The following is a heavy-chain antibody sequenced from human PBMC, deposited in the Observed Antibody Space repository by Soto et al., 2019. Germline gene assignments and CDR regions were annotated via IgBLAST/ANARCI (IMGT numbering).Heavy chain of an antibody. CDR3: ASFPSREYSFDY. J-gene: IGHJ4*02. Sequence: QVQLVQSGAEVKKPGSSVKVSCKASGGTFSSYTISWVRQAPGQGLEWMGRIIPILGIANYAQKFQGRVTITADKSTSTAYMELSSLRSEDTAVYYCASFPSREYSFDYWGQGTLVTVSS. CDR2: IIPILGIA. CDR1: GGTFSSYT. V-gene: IGHV1-69*02.